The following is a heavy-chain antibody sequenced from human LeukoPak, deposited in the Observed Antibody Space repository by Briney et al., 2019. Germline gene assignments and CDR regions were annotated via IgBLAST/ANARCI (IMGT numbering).Heavy chain of an antibody. D-gene: IGHD2-15*01. Sequence: GGSLRLSCAASGFTFSSYEMNWVRQAPGKGLEWVSYISSSGSTIYYADSVKGRFAISRDNAKNSLYLQMNSLRAEDTAVYYCARDYCSGGSCYSDYWGQGTLVTVSS. CDR1: GFTFSSYE. J-gene: IGHJ4*02. CDR3: ARDYCSGGSCYSDY. CDR2: ISSSGSTI. V-gene: IGHV3-48*03.